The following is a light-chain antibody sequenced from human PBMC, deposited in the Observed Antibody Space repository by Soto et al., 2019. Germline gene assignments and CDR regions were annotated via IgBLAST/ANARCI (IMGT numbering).Light chain of an antibody. CDR2: DAS. V-gene: IGKV3D-15*01. J-gene: IGKJ4*01. CDR3: QQYNNWPLT. Sequence: EIVMTQSPATLSVSPGDRATLSCRASQSVDNDLAWYQQKPGQPPRLLIYDASTRVTGIPARFSGSQSGTEFTLTISSLLSEDFAVYSCQQYNNWPLTFGGGTKVEIK. CDR1: QSVDND.